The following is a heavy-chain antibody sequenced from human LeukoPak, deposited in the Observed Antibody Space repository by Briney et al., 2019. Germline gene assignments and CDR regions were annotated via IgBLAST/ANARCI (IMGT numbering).Heavy chain of an antibody. CDR1: GFTFDDYG. CDR3: ARGNSGYYRNTKFDY. V-gene: IGHV3-20*04. D-gene: IGHD3-22*01. CDR2: INWNGGST. J-gene: IGHJ4*02. Sequence: PGGSLRLSCAASGFTFDDYGISWVRQAPGKGLEWVSGINWNGGSTGYADSVKGRFTISRDNAKNSLYLQMNSLRAEDTALYYCARGNSGYYRNTKFDYWGQGTLVTVSS.